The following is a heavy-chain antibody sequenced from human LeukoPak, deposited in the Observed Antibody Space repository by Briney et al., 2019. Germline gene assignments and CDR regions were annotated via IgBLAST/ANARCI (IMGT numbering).Heavy chain of an antibody. CDR1: GFTFSSYW. J-gene: IGHJ4*02. D-gene: IGHD3-10*01. CDR3: ARTGYYGSGSYSDY. Sequence: PGGSLRLPCAASGFTFSSYWMHWVRQAPGKGLVWVSRINSDGSSTYYADSVKGRVSISRDNAKNSLYLQMNSLRAEDTASYYCARTGYYGSGSYSDYWGQGTLVTVSS. V-gene: IGHV3-74*01. CDR2: INSDGSST.